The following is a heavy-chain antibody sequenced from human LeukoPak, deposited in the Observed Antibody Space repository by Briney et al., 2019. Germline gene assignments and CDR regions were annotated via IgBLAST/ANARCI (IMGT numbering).Heavy chain of an antibody. CDR2: IYPGESIYASENT. J-gene: IGHJ4*02. CDR1: GVSISAYY. D-gene: IGHD4-17*01. CDR3: ARDPTTVTTIFDS. V-gene: IGHV4-4*07. Sequence: SETLSLTCSVSGVSISAYYWSWIRQPAGKGLEWIGRIYPGESIYASENTNYNPSLKSRVCMSGDTSKNQVSLKLRSVTAADTAVYYCARDPTTVTTIFDSWGQGTLVTVSS.